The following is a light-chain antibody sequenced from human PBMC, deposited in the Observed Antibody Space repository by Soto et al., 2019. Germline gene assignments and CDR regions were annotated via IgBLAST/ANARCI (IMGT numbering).Light chain of an antibody. Sequence: QSVLTQPPSVSAAPGQRVTMSCSGSSSNVGNNYVSWYQQLPGTAPKLLIFQTTERPSGIPVRFSGSKSGTAATLGITELQTGDEADYYCGTWDSSLSLWVFGGGTKLTVL. CDR2: QTT. J-gene: IGLJ3*02. CDR3: GTWDSSLSLWV. V-gene: IGLV1-51*02. CDR1: SSNVGNNY.